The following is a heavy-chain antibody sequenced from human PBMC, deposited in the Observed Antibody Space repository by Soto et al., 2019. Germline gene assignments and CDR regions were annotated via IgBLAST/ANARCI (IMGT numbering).Heavy chain of an antibody. CDR1: GGPFSSYA. CDR2: IIPIFGTA. D-gene: IGHD3-3*01. CDR3: ATWWRGYHTPYYYYGMDD. J-gene: IGHJ6*02. V-gene: IGHV1-69*01. Sequence: QVQLVRSGAEVQKPGSSVQVSCKASGGPFSSYAISWVRQAPGQGLEWMGGIIPIFGTANYAQKFPGRVTITADDSTTTADIELSSRRSEDTAVYYCATWWRGYHTPYYYYGMDDWGQGSTVTVS.